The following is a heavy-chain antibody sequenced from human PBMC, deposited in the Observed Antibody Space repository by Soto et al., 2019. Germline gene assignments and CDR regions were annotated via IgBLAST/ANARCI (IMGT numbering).Heavy chain of an antibody. V-gene: IGHV3-7*04. J-gene: IGHJ6*02. CDR2: IKQDGSEK. Sequence: HPGGSLRLSCAASGFIFNNYWMSWVRQAPGKGLEWVANIKQDGSEKYYVDSVKGRFTISRDNAKNSLYLQMNSLRAEDTAVYYCARFYYDSSGYLPSPYYYYYGMDVWGQGTTVTVSS. CDR1: GFIFNNYW. D-gene: IGHD3-22*01. CDR3: ARFYYDSSGYLPSPYYYYYGMDV.